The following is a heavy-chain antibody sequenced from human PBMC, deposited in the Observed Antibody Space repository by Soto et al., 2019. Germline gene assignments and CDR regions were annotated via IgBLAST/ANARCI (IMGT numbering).Heavy chain of an antibody. CDR1: GYSFVGYG. Sequence: QVLLVQSGAEVKKPGASVKVSCKTSGYSFVGYGVSWVRQAPGQGLEWMGWISVYNGITNYARKVQGRVTLTTDTSTDTAYMELRGLKSDDTAMYFCARGYYGLDVWGQGTTIIVSS. CDR3: ARGYYGLDV. V-gene: IGHV1-18*01. CDR2: ISVYNGIT. J-gene: IGHJ6*02.